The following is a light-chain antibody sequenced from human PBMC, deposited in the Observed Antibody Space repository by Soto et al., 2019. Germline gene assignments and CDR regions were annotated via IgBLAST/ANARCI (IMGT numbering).Light chain of an antibody. J-gene: IGLJ2*01. CDR2: DVS. CDR3: SSHAGSYTLV. V-gene: IGLV2-11*01. Sequence: QYALTQPRSESGSPGQSVTISCTGTSNDVGGYNFVSWYQQHPGKVPKLFIYDVSRRPSGVPDRFSGSKSGNTASLTISGLQAEDEADYYCSSHAGSYTLVFGGGTKLTVL. CDR1: SNDVGGYNF.